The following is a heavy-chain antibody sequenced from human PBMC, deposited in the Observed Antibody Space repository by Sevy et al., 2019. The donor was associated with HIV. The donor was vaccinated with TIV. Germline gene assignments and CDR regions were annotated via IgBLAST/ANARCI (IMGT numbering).Heavy chain of an antibody. J-gene: IGHJ4*02. CDR1: GYSFTSHW. V-gene: IGHV5-51*01. CDR3: ATSRSGYFDSSGYCIY. Sequence: GESLKISCQGSGYSFTSHWIGWVRHMPGKGLEWMGIIFPDDSDTRYSPSFQGQVTFSADKSINTAYLQWSSLKASDTAMYYCATSRSGYFDSSGYCIYWGQGTLVTVSS. CDR2: IFPDDSDT. D-gene: IGHD3-22*01.